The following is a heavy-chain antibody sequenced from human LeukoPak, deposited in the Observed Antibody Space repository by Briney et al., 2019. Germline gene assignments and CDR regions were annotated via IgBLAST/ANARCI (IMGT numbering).Heavy chain of an antibody. CDR3: ARDTSGYNDY. D-gene: IGHD3-22*01. Sequence: GRSLRLSCAASGFTFSTYGMHWVRQAPGKGLEWVAVIWYDGSNTYYADSVKGRFTISRDNSKSTLYLQMNSLRAKDTAVYYCARDTSGYNDYWGQGTLVTVSS. V-gene: IGHV3-33*01. J-gene: IGHJ4*02. CDR2: IWYDGSNT. CDR1: GFTFSTYG.